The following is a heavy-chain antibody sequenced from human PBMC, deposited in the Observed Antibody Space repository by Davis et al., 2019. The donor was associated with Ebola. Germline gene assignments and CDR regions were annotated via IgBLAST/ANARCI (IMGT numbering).Heavy chain of an antibody. J-gene: IGHJ4*02. CDR1: GFSLNISGVG. Sequence: SGPTLVKPTQTLTLTCTFSGFSLNISGVGVGWIRQPPGKALEWLALVYWDDDKRYSPSLKSRLTITKDTSKNQVVLTMTNMDPVDTATYYCAHRHQHLYFDYWGQGTLVTVSS. CDR3: AHRHQHLYFDY. V-gene: IGHV2-5*02. CDR2: VYWDDDK.